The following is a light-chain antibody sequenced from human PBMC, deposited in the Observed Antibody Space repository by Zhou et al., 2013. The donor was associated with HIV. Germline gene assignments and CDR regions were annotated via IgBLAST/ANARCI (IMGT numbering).Light chain of an antibody. CDR2: DAS. CDR1: QSISSN. J-gene: IGKJ4*01. CDR3: QQYNRWPPLT. Sequence: EIVLTQSPGTLSLSPGERATLSCWASQSISSNLAWYQQKPGQAPRLLVFDASTRATGVPVRFSGSGSGTDFTLTITSLQSEDVAVYYCQQYNRWPPLTFGGGTQVEIK. V-gene: IGKV3-15*01.